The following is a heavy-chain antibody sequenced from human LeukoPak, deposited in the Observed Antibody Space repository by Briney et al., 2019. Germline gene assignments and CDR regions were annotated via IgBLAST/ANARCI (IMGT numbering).Heavy chain of an antibody. J-gene: IGHJ4*02. D-gene: IGHD7-27*01. V-gene: IGHV4-61*08. Sequence: SETLSLTCTVSGGSISSGGYYWSWIRQPPGKGLEWIGYIYYSGSTNYNPSLKSRVTISVDTSKNQFSLKLSSVTAADTAVYYCARTASLTGDPDYWGQGTLVTVSS. CDR3: ARTASLTGDPDY. CDR2: IYYSGST. CDR1: GGSISSGGYY.